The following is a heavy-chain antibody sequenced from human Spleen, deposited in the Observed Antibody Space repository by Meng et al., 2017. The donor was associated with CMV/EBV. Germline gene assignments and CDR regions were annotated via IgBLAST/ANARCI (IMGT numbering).Heavy chain of an antibody. D-gene: IGHD1-26*01. Sequence: ESLKISCTVSGGSISSYYWSWIRQPPGKGLEWIGYIYYSGSTNYNPSLKSRVTISVDTSKNQFSLKLSSVTAADTAVYYCARDRAGAYYYYGMDVWGQGTTVTVSS. CDR2: IYYSGST. CDR1: GGSISSYY. V-gene: IGHV4-59*01. CDR3: ARDRAGAYYYYGMDV. J-gene: IGHJ6*02.